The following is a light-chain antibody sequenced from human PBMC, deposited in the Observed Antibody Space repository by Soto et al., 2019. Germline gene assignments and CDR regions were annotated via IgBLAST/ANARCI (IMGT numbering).Light chain of an antibody. CDR2: EGN. CDR1: SSDVGSYNL. V-gene: IGLV2-23*01. J-gene: IGLJ2*01. Sequence: QSVLTQPASVSASPGESITISCTGTSSDVGSYNLVTWYQQHPGRVPKLILYEGNKRPSGVSSRFSASKSGITASLPISGLQAEDEADYFCCSYAPSRTLLFGGGTKLTVL. CDR3: CSYAPSRTLL.